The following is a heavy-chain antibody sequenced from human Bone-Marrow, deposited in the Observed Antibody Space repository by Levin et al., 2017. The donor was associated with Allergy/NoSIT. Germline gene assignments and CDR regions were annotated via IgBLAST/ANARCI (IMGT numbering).Heavy chain of an antibody. D-gene: IGHD5-18*01. V-gene: IGHV4-31*03. J-gene: IGHJ4*02. CDR2: IYDSGST. CDR3: ARIPDTTGEFDY. Sequence: LRLSCTVSGGSIRSGGYYWSWIRQHPGKGLEWIGYIYDSGSTSYNPSLESRVAISVDTSKNQFYLKLTSLTAADTAVYYCARIPDTTGEFDYWGQGTLLTVSS. CDR1: GGSIRSGGYY.